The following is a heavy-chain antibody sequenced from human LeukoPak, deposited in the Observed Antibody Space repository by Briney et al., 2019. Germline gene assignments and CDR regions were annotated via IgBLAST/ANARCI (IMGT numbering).Heavy chain of an antibody. V-gene: IGHV4-31*03. CDR2: ISYSGST. CDR1: GGSISSGAYY. CDR3: ARARDGYNTNDY. D-gene: IGHD5-24*01. J-gene: IGHJ4*02. Sequence: SQTLSLTCTVSGGSISSGAYYWSWIRQHPGKGLEWIGYISYSGSTYYNPSLKSRVTISLDTSQKQFSLKLSSVTAADTAVYYCARARDGYNTNDYWGQGTLVTVSS.